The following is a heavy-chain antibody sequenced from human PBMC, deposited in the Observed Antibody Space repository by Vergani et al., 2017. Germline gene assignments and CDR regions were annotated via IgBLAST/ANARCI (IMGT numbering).Heavy chain of an antibody. V-gene: IGHV3-66*02. CDR3: ASDGNSLSYFDY. CDR1: GFTVSSNY. CDR2: IYSGGST. J-gene: IGHJ4*02. Sequence: EVQLVESGGGLVKPGGSLRLSCAASGFTVSSNYMSWVRQAPGKGLEWVSVIYSGGSTYYADSVKGRFTISRDNSKNTLYLQMNSLRAEDTAVYYCASDGNSLSYFDYWGQGTLVTVSS. D-gene: IGHD1-7*01.